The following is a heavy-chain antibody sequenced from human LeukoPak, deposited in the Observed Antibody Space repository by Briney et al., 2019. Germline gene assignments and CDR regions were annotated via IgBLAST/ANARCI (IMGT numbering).Heavy chain of an antibody. V-gene: IGHV4-38-2*02. CDR2: IYHSGST. D-gene: IGHD6-13*01. CDR1: GYSISSGFY. CDR3: ARSRRSWSTFDY. Sequence: SETLSLTCTVSGYSISSGFYWGLIRQPPGKGLEWIGSIYHSGSTYYNPSLKSRVTISVDTSKNQFSLKLTSVTAADTAVYYCARSRRSWSTFDYWGQGTLVTVSS. J-gene: IGHJ4*02.